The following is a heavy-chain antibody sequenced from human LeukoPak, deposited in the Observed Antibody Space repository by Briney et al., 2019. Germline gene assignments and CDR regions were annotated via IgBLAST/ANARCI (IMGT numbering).Heavy chain of an antibody. J-gene: IGHJ3*02. D-gene: IGHD5-12*01. Sequence: SETLSLTCAVYGGSFSGYYWSWIRQPPGKGLEWIGEINHSGSTNYNPSLKSRVTISVDTCKNQFSLKLSSVTAADTAVYYCARRGYSGYSGAFDIWGQGTMVTVSS. V-gene: IGHV4-34*01. CDR2: INHSGST. CDR1: GGSFSGYY. CDR3: ARRGYSGYSGAFDI.